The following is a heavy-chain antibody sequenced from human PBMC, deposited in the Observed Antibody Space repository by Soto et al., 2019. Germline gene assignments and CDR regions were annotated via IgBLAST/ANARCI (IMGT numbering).Heavy chain of an antibody. CDR2: IIPIFGTA. D-gene: IGHD5-18*01. CDR1: GGTFSSYA. V-gene: IGHV1-69*13. CDR3: ARVGVDTAMADRYYYYGMDV. Sequence: VASVKVSCKASGGTFSSYAISWVRQAPGQGLEWMGGIIPIFGTANYAQKFQGRVTITADESTSTAYMELSSLRSEDTAVYYCARVGVDTAMADRYYYYGMDVWGQGTTVTVSS. J-gene: IGHJ6*02.